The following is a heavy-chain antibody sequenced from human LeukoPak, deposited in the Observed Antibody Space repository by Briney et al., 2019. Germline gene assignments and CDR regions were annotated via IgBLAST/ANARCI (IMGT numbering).Heavy chain of an antibody. J-gene: IGHJ4*02. V-gene: IGHV3-23*01. D-gene: IGHD2-2*01. CDR2: VSGSGGRP. CDR1: GFTFSSCA. CDR3: ARHPEPGYCSSTSCHESYFDY. Sequence: GGSLRLSCAASGFTFSSCAMSWVRQAPGKGLEWVSAVSGSGGRPYYADSVKGRFTISRDNSKNTLYLQINSLRAEDTAVYYCARHPEPGYCSSTSCHESYFDYWGQGTLVTVSS.